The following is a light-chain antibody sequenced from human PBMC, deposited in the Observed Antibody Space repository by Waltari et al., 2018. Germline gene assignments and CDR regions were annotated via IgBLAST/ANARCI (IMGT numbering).Light chain of an antibody. CDR3: ATWDERLTGFWV. CDR1: SANVGTNS. CDR2: SDN. J-gene: IGLJ3*02. V-gene: IGLV1-47*02. Sequence: QSVLTQPPSASGTPGQTVTISCSGGSANVGTNSVSWYKQLPGVAPELLLSSDNPRPPGVPDRFPGSRSGTSASLAISGLRSDDEADYYCATWDERLTGFWVFGGGTRLTV.